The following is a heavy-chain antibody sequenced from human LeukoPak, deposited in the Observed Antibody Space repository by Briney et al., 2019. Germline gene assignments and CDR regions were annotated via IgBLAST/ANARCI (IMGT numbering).Heavy chain of an antibody. D-gene: IGHD3-22*01. CDR1: GFTVSSNY. J-gene: IGHJ4*02. CDR3: ARGKMHYYDSSGYDY. CDR2: IYSGGST. V-gene: IGHV3-66*01. Sequence: GGSLRLSCAASGFTVSSNYMSWVRQAPGKGLEWVSVIYSGGSTYYADSVKGRFTISRDNSKNTLYLQMNSLRAEDTAVHYCARGKMHYYDSSGYDYWGQGTLVTVSS.